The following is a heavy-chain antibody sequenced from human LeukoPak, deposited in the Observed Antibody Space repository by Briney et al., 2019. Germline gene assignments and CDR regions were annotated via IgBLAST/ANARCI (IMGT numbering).Heavy chain of an antibody. CDR2: SSNIEGT. D-gene: IGHD6-6*01. CDR3: ARVKGSNWLDP. J-gene: IGHJ5*02. V-gene: IGHV4-59*01. Sequence: PSETLSLTCTVSGVSISIFYWTWIRQPPGKGLGWIGYSSNIEGTYYNPSLKSRVTISLDTSKNQFSLRLNSVTAADTAVYYCARVKGSNWLDPWGQGTLVTVSS. CDR1: GVSISIFY.